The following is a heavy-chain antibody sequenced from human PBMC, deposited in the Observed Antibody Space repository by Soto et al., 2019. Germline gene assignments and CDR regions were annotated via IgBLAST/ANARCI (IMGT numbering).Heavy chain of an antibody. V-gene: IGHV1-3*01. CDR3: ARDLGGWTDY. CDR1: GYTFTSYA. J-gene: IGHJ4*02. Sequence: ASVKVSCEASGYTFTSYAMQWVRQAPGQRLEWMGWINAGNGNTKYSQKFQGRVTITSDTSASTDYMELSSLRSEDTAVYYCARDLGGWTDYWGQGTLVTVSS. D-gene: IGHD6-19*01. CDR2: INAGNGNT.